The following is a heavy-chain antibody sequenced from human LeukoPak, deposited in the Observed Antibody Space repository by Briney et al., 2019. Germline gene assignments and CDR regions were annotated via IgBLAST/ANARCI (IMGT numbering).Heavy chain of an antibody. Sequence: PSETLSLTCAVYGGSFSGYYWSWIRQPPGKGLEWIGEINHSGSTNYNPSLKSRVTISVDTSKNQFSLKLSSVTAADTAVYYCARAYDSSGYETYYFDCWGQGTLVTVSS. CDR2: INHSGST. CDR1: GGSFSGYY. V-gene: IGHV4-34*01. CDR3: ARAYDSSGYETYYFDC. D-gene: IGHD3-22*01. J-gene: IGHJ4*02.